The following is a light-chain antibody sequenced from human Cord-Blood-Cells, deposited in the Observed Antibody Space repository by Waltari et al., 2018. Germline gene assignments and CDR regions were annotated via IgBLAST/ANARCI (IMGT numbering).Light chain of an antibody. CDR1: QSVSSSY. CDR3: QQYGSSPPIT. J-gene: IGKJ5*01. CDR2: GAS. Sequence: EIVLTQSPGTLSLSPGERATLSCRASQSVSSSYLAWYQQKPGQAPRLPIYGASSRATGIPDRFSVSGSGTDCTLTISRLELEDFAVYYCQQYGSSPPITFGQGTRLEIK. V-gene: IGKV3-20*01.